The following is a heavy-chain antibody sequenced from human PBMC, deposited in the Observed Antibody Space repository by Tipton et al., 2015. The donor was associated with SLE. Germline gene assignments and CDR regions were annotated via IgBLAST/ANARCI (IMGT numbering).Heavy chain of an antibody. V-gene: IGHV4-59*01. CDR1: GGSISSYY. Sequence: TLSLTCTVSGGSISSYYWSWIRQPPGKGLEWLRYIYYSGSTNYNPSLKSRVTISVDTSKNQFSLKLSSVTAADTAVYYCARDFPIRGGNAFDIWGQGTMVTVSS. CDR2: IYYSGST. D-gene: IGHD3-16*01. CDR3: ARDFPIRGGNAFDI. J-gene: IGHJ3*02.